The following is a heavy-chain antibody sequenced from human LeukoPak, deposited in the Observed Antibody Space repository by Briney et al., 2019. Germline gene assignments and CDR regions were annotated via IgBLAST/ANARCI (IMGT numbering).Heavy chain of an antibody. Sequence: PGGSLRLSCVASGFIVSSNCMNWVRQAPGKGLEWVSYISSSGSTIYYADSVKGRFTISRDDAKNSLYLQMNSLRAEDTAVYYCAELGITMIGGVWGKGTTVTISS. V-gene: IGHV3-48*04. CDR1: GFIVSSNC. CDR3: AELGITMIGGV. CDR2: ISSSGSTI. D-gene: IGHD3-10*02. J-gene: IGHJ6*04.